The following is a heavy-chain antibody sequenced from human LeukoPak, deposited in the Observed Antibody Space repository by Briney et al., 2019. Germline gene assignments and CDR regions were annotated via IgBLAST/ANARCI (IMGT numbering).Heavy chain of an antibody. CDR3: AKGWYYYDSSGYQELGY. CDR2: ISYDGSNK. CDR1: GFTFSSYG. D-gene: IGHD3-22*01. Sequence: GGSLRLSCAASGFTFSSYGMHWVRRAPGKGLEWVAVISYDGSNKYYADSVKGRFTISRDNSKNTLYLQMNSLRAEDTAVYYCAKGWYYYDSSGYQELGYWGQGTLVTVSS. V-gene: IGHV3-30*18. J-gene: IGHJ4*02.